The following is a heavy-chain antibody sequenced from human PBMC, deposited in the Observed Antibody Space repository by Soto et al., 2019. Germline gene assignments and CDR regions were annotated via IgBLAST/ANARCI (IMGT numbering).Heavy chain of an antibody. Sequence: GGSLSLSCAASEVPFISYIGSLVSQAPGKGLEWVSSISSSSSYIYYADSVKGRFTISRDNAKNSLYLQMNSLRAEDTAVYYCARFIHYESSFDYWGQGTLVTLS. D-gene: IGHD3-16*01. CDR3: ARFIHYESSFDY. CDR1: EVPFISYI. CDR2: ISSSSSYI. V-gene: IGHV3-21*01. J-gene: IGHJ4*02.